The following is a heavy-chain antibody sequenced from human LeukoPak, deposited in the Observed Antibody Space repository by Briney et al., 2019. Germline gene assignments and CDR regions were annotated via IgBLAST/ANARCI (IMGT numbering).Heavy chain of an antibody. CDR3: ARDAARYYYGSGSPSNWFDP. CDR1: GYTFMSYG. D-gene: IGHD3-10*01. V-gene: IGHV1-18*01. J-gene: IGHJ5*02. CDR2: ISAYNGNT. Sequence: ASVKVSCKALGYTFMSYGINWVRQAPGQGLEWMGWISAYNGNTNYAQKLQGRVTMTTDTSTSTAYMELRSLRSDDTAVYYCARDAARYYYGSGSPSNWFDPWGQGTLVTVSS.